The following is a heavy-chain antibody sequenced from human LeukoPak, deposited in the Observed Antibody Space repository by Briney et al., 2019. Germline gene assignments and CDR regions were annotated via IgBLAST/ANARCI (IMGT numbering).Heavy chain of an antibody. CDR1: GGSISSGGYY. CDR3: ARESIAAADTTIDY. V-gene: IGHV4-31*03. Sequence: SETLSLTCTVSGGSISSGGYYWSWIRQHPGKGLEWIGHIYYSGSTYYNPSLKSRVTISVDTSKNQFSLKLSSVTAADTAVYYCARESIAAADTTIDYWGQGTLVTVSS. CDR2: IYYSGST. D-gene: IGHD6-13*01. J-gene: IGHJ4*02.